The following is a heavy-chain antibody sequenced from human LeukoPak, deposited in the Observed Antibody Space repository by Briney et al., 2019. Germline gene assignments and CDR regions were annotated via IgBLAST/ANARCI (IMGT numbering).Heavy chain of an antibody. CDR2: IYYSGSP. CDR3: TRLLHDSRGYYYFDY. CDR1: GGSISSYY. V-gene: IGHV4-39*01. J-gene: IGHJ4*02. D-gene: IGHD3-22*01. Sequence: PSETLSLTCTVSGGSISSYYWGWIRQPPGKGLEWIGSIYYSGSPYHNPSLKSRVTMSVDTSKNQFSLKLNSVTAADTAVYFCTRLLHDSRGYYYFDYWGQGTLATVSS.